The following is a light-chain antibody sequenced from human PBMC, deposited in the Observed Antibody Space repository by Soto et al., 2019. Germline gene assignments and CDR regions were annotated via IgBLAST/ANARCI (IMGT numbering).Light chain of an antibody. V-gene: IGKV3-20*01. CDR1: QSVSSSY. CDR2: GAS. J-gene: IGKJ3*01. Sequence: EIVLTQSPGTLSLSPGERATLSCRASQSVSSSYLAWYQQKPVQAPRLLIYGASSRATGIPDRFSGSGSGTDFTLTIRRLETEDFAVYYCQRYGSSPLFTFSPGTKVDIK. CDR3: QRYGSSPLFT.